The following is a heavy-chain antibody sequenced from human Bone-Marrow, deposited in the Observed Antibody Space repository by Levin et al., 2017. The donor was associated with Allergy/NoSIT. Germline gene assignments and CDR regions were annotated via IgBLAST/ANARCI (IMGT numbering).Heavy chain of an antibody. CDR2: INPDSGGI. J-gene: IGHJ4*01. CDR3: ARSLVGATFDF. D-gene: IGHD1-26*01. CDR1: GYRFTDFY. V-gene: IGHV1-2*02. Sequence: GASVKVSCKSSGYRFTDFYVHWLRQAPGLGPEWMGLINPDSGGIKYAPRFQGRITMTRDTSTRMAYLQMTTLKPDDTAVYYCARSLVGATFDFWGQGTLITVSS.